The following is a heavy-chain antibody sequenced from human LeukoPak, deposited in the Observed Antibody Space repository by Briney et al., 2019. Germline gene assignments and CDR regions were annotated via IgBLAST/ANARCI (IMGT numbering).Heavy chain of an antibody. CDR1: GGSFSGYY. CDR3: ASTPGGLRNYYRDV. CDR2: INHSGST. Sequence: PSETLSLTCAVYGGSFSGYYWSWIRQPPGKGLERIGAINHSGSTNYNPSLKSRVSISVDKSNNQDSLKQSAVTAADTAVYCGASTPGGLRNYYRDVWGKGTTVTVSS. V-gene: IGHV4-34*01. D-gene: IGHD4-17*01. J-gene: IGHJ6*03.